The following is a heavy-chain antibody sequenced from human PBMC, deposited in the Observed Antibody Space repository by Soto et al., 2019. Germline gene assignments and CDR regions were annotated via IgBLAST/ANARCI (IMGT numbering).Heavy chain of an antibody. D-gene: IGHD2-2*01. CDR2: IFYSGTI. J-gene: IGHJ5*02. CDR3: ERIFPSYQLFNYLDP. Sequence: SETLSLTCSVSGGSISSYYWSWIRQPPGKGLEWIGYIFYSGTINYNPSLKSRVTMSMDTSKNQFSLSLRSVTAADTAVYYCERIFPSYQLFNYLDPWGQGTLVTVSS. V-gene: IGHV4-59*01. CDR1: GGSISSYY.